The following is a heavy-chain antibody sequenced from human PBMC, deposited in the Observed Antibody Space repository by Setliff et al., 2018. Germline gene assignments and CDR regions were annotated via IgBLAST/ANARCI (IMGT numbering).Heavy chain of an antibody. CDR1: GYTFTSYG. D-gene: IGHD3-3*01. J-gene: IGHJ4*02. CDR2: INPNSGGT. Sequence: ASVKVSCKASGYTFTSYGISWVRQAPGQGLEWMGWINPNSGGTNYAQKFQGRVTMTRDTSISTAYMELSRLRSDDTAVYYCARAPRLEWILPTFDYWGQGTLVTVSS. V-gene: IGHV1-2*02. CDR3: ARAPRLEWILPTFDY.